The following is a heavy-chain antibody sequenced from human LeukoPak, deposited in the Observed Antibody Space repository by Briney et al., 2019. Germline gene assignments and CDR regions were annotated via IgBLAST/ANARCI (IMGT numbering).Heavy chain of an antibody. Sequence: ASVKVSCKASGYTFTSFYLHWVGQAPGQGLEWMGIINPSGGSTSYAQKFQGRVTMTRDMSTSTLYMELSRLRSEDTAVYYCARARLRSLFDYWGHGTLVTVSS. CDR2: INPSGGST. D-gene: IGHD4-17*01. CDR1: GYTFTSFY. CDR3: ARARLRSLFDY. V-gene: IGHV1-46*01. J-gene: IGHJ4*01.